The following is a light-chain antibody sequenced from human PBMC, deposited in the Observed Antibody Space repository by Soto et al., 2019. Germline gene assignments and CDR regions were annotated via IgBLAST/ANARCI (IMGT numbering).Light chain of an antibody. V-gene: IGLV1-40*01. CDR3: QSYDTRLSVV. CDR2: ANR. J-gene: IGLJ2*01. CDR1: TSNIGEGYD. Sequence: QSVLTQPPSVSGAPGQRVTISCTGSTSNIGEGYDVHWYQQLPGTAPKLLIYANRNRPSGVPDRFSGSKSGSSASLAITGLQPEDEAHYYCQSYDTRLSVVFGGGTQLTVL.